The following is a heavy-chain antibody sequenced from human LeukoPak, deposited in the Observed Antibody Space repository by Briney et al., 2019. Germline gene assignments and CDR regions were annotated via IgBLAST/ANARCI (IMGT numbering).Heavy chain of an antibody. J-gene: IGHJ4*02. CDR2: ISYDGSNK. V-gene: IGHV3-30*18. CDR1: GFTFSSYG. Sequence: SGGSLRLSCAASGFTFSSYGMHWVRQAPGKGLEWVAVISYDGSNKYYADSVKGRFTISRDNSKNTLYLQMNSLRAEDTAVYYCAKGKLPLYYFDYWGQGTLVTVSS. CDR3: AKGKLPLYYFDY. D-gene: IGHD1-26*01.